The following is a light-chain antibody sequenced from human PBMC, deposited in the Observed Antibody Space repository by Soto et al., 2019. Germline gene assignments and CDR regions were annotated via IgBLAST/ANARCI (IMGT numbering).Light chain of an antibody. V-gene: IGKV1-5*01. CDR1: RSLSTW. CDR3: QQLTSYRFT. J-gene: IGKJ2*01. CDR2: DAS. Sequence: DIQMTQSPSALSASVGDRVTITCRASRSLSTWLAWYQQKPGKAPKLLIYDASSLQSGVPSRFSGSGSGTEFTLTISSLQPDDFATYYCQQLTSYRFTFGQGTKLQIK.